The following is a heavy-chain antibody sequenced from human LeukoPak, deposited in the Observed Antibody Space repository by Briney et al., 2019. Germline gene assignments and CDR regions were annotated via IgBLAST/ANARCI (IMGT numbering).Heavy chain of an antibody. CDR3: ARIDLWFGELFYFDY. D-gene: IGHD3-10*01. J-gene: IGHJ4*02. CDR1: GGSISSYY. Sequence: SETLSLTCTVPGGSISSYYWSWIRQPPGKGLEWIGYIYYSGSTNYNPSLKSRVTISVDTSKNQFSPKLSSVTAADTAVYYCARIDLWFGELFYFDYWGQGTLVTVSS. CDR2: IYYSGST. V-gene: IGHV4-59*01.